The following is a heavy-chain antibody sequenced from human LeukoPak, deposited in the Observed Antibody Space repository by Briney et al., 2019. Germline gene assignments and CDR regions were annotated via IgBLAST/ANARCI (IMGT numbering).Heavy chain of an antibody. D-gene: IGHD3-22*01. CDR2: ISSRSSYI. J-gene: IGHJ4*02. CDR1: GFIFSSNS. CDR3: ARGYYDSSGYYWGITYYFDY. V-gene: IGHV3-21*01. Sequence: PGGSLRLSCAASGFIFSSNSMNWVRQAPGKGLEWVSFISSRSSYIYYADSLKGRFTISRDNSKNTLYLQMNSLRAEDTAVYYCARGYYDSSGYYWGITYYFDYWGQGTLVTVSS.